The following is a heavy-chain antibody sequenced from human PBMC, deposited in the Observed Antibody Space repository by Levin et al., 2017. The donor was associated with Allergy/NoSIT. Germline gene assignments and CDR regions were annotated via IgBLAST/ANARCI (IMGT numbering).Heavy chain of an antibody. D-gene: IGHD2-2*01. CDR2: IHYTGYT. CDR3: ARSAHVTVIPAAIFAFDP. V-gene: IGHV4-59*08. Sequence: LETLSLTCTVSGGSISSYYWSWIRQSPGKRPEWIGYIHYTGYTNYSPSLKSRVTISLDTSKNQFSLKLTSVTAADTAVSSCARSAHVTVIPAAIFAFDPWGQGILVTVSS. J-gene: IGHJ5*02. CDR1: GGSISSYY.